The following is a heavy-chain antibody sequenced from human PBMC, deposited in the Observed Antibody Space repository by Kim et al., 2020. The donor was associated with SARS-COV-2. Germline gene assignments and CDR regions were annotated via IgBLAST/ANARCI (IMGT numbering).Heavy chain of an antibody. V-gene: IGHV3-30*18. CDR3: AKAELARETYYGSGSPFD. J-gene: IGHJ4*01. CDR1: GFTFNSYG. CDR2: ISYDGDNI. Sequence: LSLTCVASGFTFNSYGMHWVRQSPGKGLEWVAVISYDGDNIHYADSVKGRFTISRDNSNNMVYLQMNSLRAEDTAMYYCAKAELARETYYGSGSPFD. D-gene: IGHD3-10*01.